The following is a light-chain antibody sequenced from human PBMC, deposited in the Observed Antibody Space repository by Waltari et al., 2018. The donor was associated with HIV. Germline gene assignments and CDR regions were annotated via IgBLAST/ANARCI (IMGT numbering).Light chain of an antibody. V-gene: IGLV1-51*01. CDR2: DKE. CDR3: GTWDSSLTIAV. J-gene: IGLJ3*02. CDR1: SSNIQTNY. Sequence: QSVLTQPPSVSAAPGQKVIISCSGSSSNIQTNYVSWYQQPPGTAPKLLIYDKEKRPSEIPGRFSAAKSDTSATLVIAGLQTVDEADYYCGTWDSSLTIAVFGGGTKLTVL.